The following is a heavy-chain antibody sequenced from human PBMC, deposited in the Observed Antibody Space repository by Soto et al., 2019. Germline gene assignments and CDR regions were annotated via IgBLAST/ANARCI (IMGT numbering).Heavy chain of an antibody. Sequence: QVQLVESGGGVVQPGRSLRLSCAASGFTFSSDAMHWVRQALGKGLEWVAVISHDGSKKYYADSVKGRFTISRDNSKNTLYLQMNSLRAEDTAVYYCAGAYAAITPGDYWGQGTLVTVSS. V-gene: IGHV3-30-3*01. CDR3: AGAYAAITPGDY. J-gene: IGHJ4*02. CDR1: GFTFSSDA. CDR2: ISHDGSKK. D-gene: IGHD1-20*01.